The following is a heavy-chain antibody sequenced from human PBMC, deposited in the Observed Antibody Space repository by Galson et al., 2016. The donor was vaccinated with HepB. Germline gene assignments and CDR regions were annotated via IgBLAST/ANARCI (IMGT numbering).Heavy chain of an antibody. D-gene: IGHD6-13*01. Sequence: SLRLSCAASGFSVRDDYKNWVRQAPGKGLEWVSVIHASGDTNYAGSVEDRFTISRDTSKNTVYLQMSSLRPEDTAVYYCGRDSYDSSSWSVDFWGQGTLVTVSA. CDR1: GFSVRDDY. CDR2: IHASGDT. CDR3: GRDSYDSSSWSVDF. V-gene: IGHV3-53*01. J-gene: IGHJ4*02.